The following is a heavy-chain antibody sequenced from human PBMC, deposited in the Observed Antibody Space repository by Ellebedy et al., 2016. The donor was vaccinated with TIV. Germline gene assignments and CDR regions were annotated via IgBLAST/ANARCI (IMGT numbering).Heavy chain of an antibody. Sequence: SETLSLXXTVSGDSFSSDTSYWSWIRQSAGKGLEWIGYIYYTGDTYYNPSLKSRVTMSVDTSKNQFSLKVTSVTAADTAVYYCARHGIRGSLTGPYLDWGQGTLVTVSS. CDR3: ARHGIRGSLTGPYLD. J-gene: IGHJ4*02. CDR2: IYYTGDT. V-gene: IGHV4-61*01. D-gene: IGHD1-26*01. CDR1: GDSFSSDTSY.